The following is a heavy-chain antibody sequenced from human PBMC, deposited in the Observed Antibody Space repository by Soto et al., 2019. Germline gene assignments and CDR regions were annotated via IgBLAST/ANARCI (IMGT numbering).Heavy chain of an antibody. CDR2: IYYSGST. J-gene: IGHJ6*02. Sequence: NPSETLSLTCTVSGGSISSGGYYWSWIRQHPGKGLEWIGYIYYSGSTYYNPSLKSRVTISVDTSRNQFSLKLSSVTAADTAVYYCARFYRGSSWSHLYDYYYGMDVWGQGTTVTVSS. CDR3: ARFYRGSSWSHLYDYYYGMDV. D-gene: IGHD6-13*01. CDR1: GGSISSGGYY. V-gene: IGHV4-31*03.